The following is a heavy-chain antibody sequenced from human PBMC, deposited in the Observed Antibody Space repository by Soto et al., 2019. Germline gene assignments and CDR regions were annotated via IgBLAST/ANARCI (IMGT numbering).Heavy chain of an antibody. CDR3: ARRHDSGEHVDX. CDR2: IYTGDSDT. V-gene: IGHV5-51*01. CDR1: GYSFTTYW. J-gene: IGHJ4*02. Sequence: GEALKISWKGSGYSFTTYWIGWVRPMPGKGLELMVVIYTGDSDTRHSPSFQGQVAISADKSINNAYLQWSRLSASDTAIYYCARRHDSGEHVDXWGQGTLVTVSX. D-gene: IGHD4-17*01.